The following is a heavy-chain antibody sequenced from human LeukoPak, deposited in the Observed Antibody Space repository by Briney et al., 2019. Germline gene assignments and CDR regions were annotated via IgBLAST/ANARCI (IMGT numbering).Heavy chain of an antibody. CDR2: IYYSGST. CDR3: ARRDSSSWYVSGFDY. J-gene: IGHJ4*02. Sequence: PSETLSLTCTVSGGSISSSSYYWGWIRQPPGKGLEWIGSIYYSGSTYYNPSLKSRVTISVDTSKNQFSLKLCSVTAADTAVYYCARRDSSSWYVSGFDYWGQGTLVTVSS. CDR1: GGSISSSSYY. V-gene: IGHV4-39*01. D-gene: IGHD6-13*01.